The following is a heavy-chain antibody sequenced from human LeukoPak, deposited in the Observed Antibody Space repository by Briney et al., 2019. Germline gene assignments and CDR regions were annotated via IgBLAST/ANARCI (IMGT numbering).Heavy chain of an antibody. V-gene: IGHV1-18*04. CDR1: GYTFTSYG. Sequence: ASVKVSRKASGYTFTSYGISWVRQAPGQGLEGMGWISAYNGNTNYAQKLQGRVTMTTDTSTSTAYVELWGLRSDGTAVYYCTRVQYQLARENWFDPWGKGTLVTVSS. CDR2: ISAYNGNT. D-gene: IGHD2-2*01. J-gene: IGHJ5*02. CDR3: TRVQYQLARENWFDP.